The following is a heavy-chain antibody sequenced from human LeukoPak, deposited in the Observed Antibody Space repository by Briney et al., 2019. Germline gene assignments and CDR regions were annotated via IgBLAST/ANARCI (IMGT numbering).Heavy chain of an antibody. D-gene: IGHD5-12*01. J-gene: IGHJ4*02. Sequence: GGSLRLSCEASGFTFTSYSMNWVRQAPGKGLEWVSSISSSSSYIYYADSVKGRFTISRDNAKNSLYLQMNSLRAEDTAVYYCASRYGGYGHLDYWGQGTLVTVSS. CDR1: GFTFTSYS. CDR2: ISSSSSYI. V-gene: IGHV3-21*01. CDR3: ASRYGGYGHLDY.